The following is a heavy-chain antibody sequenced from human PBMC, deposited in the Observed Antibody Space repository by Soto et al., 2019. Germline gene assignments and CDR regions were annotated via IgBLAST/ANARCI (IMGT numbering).Heavy chain of an antibody. V-gene: IGHV4-59*01. D-gene: IGHD3-10*01. CDR3: ARVWGGAFDI. Sequence: QVQLQESGPGLVKPSETLSLTCTVSGGSISSYYWSWIRHPPGKGLEWIGYIYYSGSTNYNPPLKSRVTTSVATSKNQFSLRLSSVTAADTAVYYCARVWGGAFDIWGQGTMVTVSS. CDR1: GGSISSYY. J-gene: IGHJ3*02. CDR2: IYYSGST.